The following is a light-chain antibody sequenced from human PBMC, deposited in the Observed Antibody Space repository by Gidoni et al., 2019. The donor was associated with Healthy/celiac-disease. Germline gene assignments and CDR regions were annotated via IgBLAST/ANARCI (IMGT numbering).Light chain of an antibody. CDR2: GNS. Sequence: QAVLTQPPSVSGAAGQRVTIACTGSSSNSGAGYDVHWYQQLPGTAPKLLISGNSNRPSGVPDRFSGSKSGTSASLAITGLQAEDEADYYCQSYDSSLSGHVFGPGTKVTVL. J-gene: IGLJ1*01. CDR1: SSNSGAGYD. V-gene: IGLV1-40*01. CDR3: QSYDSSLSGHV.